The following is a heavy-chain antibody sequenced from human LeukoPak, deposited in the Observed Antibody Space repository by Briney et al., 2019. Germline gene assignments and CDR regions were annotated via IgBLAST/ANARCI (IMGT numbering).Heavy chain of an antibody. D-gene: IGHD6-19*01. J-gene: IGHJ6*02. CDR2: ISWNSGSI. V-gene: IGHV3-9*01. Sequence: GGSLGLSCAASGFTFDDYAMHWVRQAPGKGLEWVSGISWNSGSIGYADSVKGRFTISRDNAKNSLYLQMNSLRAEDTALYYCAKVPVAGTNYYYYGMDVWGQGTTVTVSS. CDR1: GFTFDDYA. CDR3: AKVPVAGTNYYYYGMDV.